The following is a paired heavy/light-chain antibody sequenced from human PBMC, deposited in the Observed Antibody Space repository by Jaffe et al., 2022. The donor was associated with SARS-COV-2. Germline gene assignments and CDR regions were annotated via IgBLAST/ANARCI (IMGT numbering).Heavy chain of an antibody. CDR2: INAGNGNT. CDR1: GYTFTSYA. J-gene: IGHJ3*02. V-gene: IGHV1-3*01. Sequence: QVQLVQSGAEVKKPGASVKVSCKASGYTFTSYAMHWVRQAPGQRLEWMGWINAGNGNTKYSQKFQGRVTITRDTSASTAYMELSSLRSEDTAVYYCARELDLTYYYDSSGGRGAFDIWGQGTMVTVSS. CDR3: ARELDLTYYYDSSGGRGAFDI. D-gene: IGHD3-22*01.
Light chain of an antibody. CDR1: QSVLYSSNNKNY. V-gene: IGKV4-1*01. J-gene: IGKJ4*01. CDR2: WAS. CDR3: QQYYSTRPLT. Sequence: DIVMTQSPDSLAVSLGERATINCKSSQSVLYSSNNKNYLAWYQQKPGQPPKLLIYWASTRESGVPDRFSGSGSGTDFTLTISSLQAEDVAVYYCQQYYSTRPLTFGGGTKVEIK.